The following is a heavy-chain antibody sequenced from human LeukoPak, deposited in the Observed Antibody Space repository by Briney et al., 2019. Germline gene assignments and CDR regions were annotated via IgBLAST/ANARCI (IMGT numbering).Heavy chain of an antibody. CDR3: ATCGSGYYYYMDV. CDR1: GYTLTELS. Sequence: ASVKVSCKVSGYTLTELSMHWVRQAPGKGLEWMGGFDPEDGETVYAQKFQGRVTMTEDTSTDTAYMELSSLRSEDTAVYYCATCGSGYYYYMDVWGKGTTVTVSS. J-gene: IGHJ6*03. CDR2: FDPEDGET. D-gene: IGHD3-22*01. V-gene: IGHV1-24*01.